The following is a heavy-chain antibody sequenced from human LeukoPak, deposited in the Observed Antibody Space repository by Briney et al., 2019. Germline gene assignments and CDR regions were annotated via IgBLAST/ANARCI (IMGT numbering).Heavy chain of an antibody. V-gene: IGHV3-23*01. Sequence: GGSLRLSCAASGFTFSSYAMSWVRQAPGKGLEWVSAISGSGGSTYYADSVKGRFTISRDNSKNPLYLQMNTLRADDTAVYYCAKVGDYDILTGLTHDAFDIWGQGTMVTVSS. CDR3: AKVGDYDILTGLTHDAFDI. D-gene: IGHD3-9*01. CDR2: ISGSGGST. J-gene: IGHJ3*02. CDR1: GFTFSSYA.